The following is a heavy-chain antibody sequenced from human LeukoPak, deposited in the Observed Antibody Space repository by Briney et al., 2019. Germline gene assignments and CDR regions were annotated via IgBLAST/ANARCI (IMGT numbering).Heavy chain of an antibody. V-gene: IGHV3-72*01. Sequence: GGSLRLSCAGAGFSIADHHMDWVRQAPGTGLEWIGRSATTKPNSCTTQYAASVRGRFTISRDDSQNSLYLHLNSLKTEDTAVYYCVRVVTTRSGWYHSYNWGLGTLVSVSS. CDR1: GFSIADHH. D-gene: IGHD6-13*01. CDR3: VRVVTTRSGWYHSYN. J-gene: IGHJ4*02. CDR2: SATTKPNSCTT.